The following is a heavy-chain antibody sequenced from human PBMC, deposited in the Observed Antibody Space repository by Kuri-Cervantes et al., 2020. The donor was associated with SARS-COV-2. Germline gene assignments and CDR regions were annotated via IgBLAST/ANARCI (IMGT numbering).Heavy chain of an antibody. J-gene: IGHJ4*02. D-gene: IGHD1-26*01. CDR1: GFTFSSYA. CDR2: ISGSGGST. V-gene: IGHV3-23*01. CDR3: ANDIVGATNFDY. Sequence: GESLKISCAASGFTFSSYAMSWVRQAPGKGLEWVSAISGSGGSTYYADSVKGRFTFSRDNSKNTLYLQMNSLRAEDTAVYYCANDIVGATNFDYWGQGTLVTVSS.